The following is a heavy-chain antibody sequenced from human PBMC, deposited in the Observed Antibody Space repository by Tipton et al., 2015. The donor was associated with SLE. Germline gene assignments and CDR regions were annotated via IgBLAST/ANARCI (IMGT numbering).Heavy chain of an antibody. CDR1: GYSISSGYS. CDR2: ICTTGST. V-gene: IGHV4-38-2*01. Sequence: TLSLSCAVSGYSISSGYSCGWIRQPPGKGLEWMGSICTTGSTNYNPSLKSRVTMSVDTSKNQFSLKLSSVTAADTAVYYCARNTTVTTPGYYYYGMDVWGLGTTVTVSS. J-gene: IGHJ6*02. D-gene: IGHD4-17*01. CDR3: ARNTTVTTPGYYYYGMDV.